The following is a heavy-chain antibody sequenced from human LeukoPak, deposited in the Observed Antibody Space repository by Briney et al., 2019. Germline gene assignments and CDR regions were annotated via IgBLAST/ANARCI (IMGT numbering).Heavy chain of an antibody. Sequence: PGGSLRLSCAASGFTFSSYAMSWVRQAPGKGLEWVSAISGSGGSTYYADSVKGRFTISRDNSKNTLYLQMNSLRAEDTAVYDSAKPYESLTVYSEDYWGQGTLVTVSS. D-gene: IGHD3-9*01. J-gene: IGHJ4*02. CDR3: AKPYESLTVYSEDY. CDR2: ISGSGGST. CDR1: GFTFSSYA. V-gene: IGHV3-23*01.